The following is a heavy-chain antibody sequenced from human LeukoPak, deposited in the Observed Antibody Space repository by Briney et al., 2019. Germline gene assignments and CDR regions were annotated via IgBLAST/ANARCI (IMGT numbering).Heavy chain of an antibody. D-gene: IGHD6-19*01. CDR3: ARGLHSSGWPQGPYYFDY. V-gene: IGHV3-64*01. CDR2: ISSNGGST. J-gene: IGHJ4*02. Sequence: PGGPLRLSCAASGFTFSSYNMNWIRQAPGRGLEYVSAISSNGGSTYYANSVKGRFTICRDTSRNRLYLQMGSLRAEDMAVYYCARGLHSSGWPQGPYYFDYWGQGTLVTVSS. CDR1: GFTFSSYN.